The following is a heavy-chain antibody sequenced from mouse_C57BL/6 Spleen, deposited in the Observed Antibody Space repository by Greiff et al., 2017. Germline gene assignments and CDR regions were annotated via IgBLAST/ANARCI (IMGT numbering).Heavy chain of an antibody. Sequence: SGPELVKPGASVKLSCKASGYTFTSYDINWVKQRPGQGLEWIGWIYPRDGSTKYNEKFKGKATLTVDTSSSTAYMELHSLTSEDSAVYFCAGNYYGSSYEDYAMDYWGQGTSVTVSS. V-gene: IGHV1-85*01. D-gene: IGHD1-1*01. J-gene: IGHJ4*01. CDR2: IYPRDGST. CDR1: GYTFTSYD. CDR3: AGNYYGSSYEDYAMDY.